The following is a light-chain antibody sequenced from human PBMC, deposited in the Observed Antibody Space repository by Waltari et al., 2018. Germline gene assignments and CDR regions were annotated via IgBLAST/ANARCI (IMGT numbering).Light chain of an antibody. CDR3: LHYDSLPLT. CDR1: QDITND. Sequence: DIQMTESPSGLSAAVGDRVTITCRASQDITNDLAWYQQNPGENPKLLIYEASRLQSGIPFRFSGSGSGTDFTLTISSLQVEDFATYYCLHYDSLPLTFGGVTKVEIK. V-gene: IGKV1-27*01. J-gene: IGKJ4*01. CDR2: EAS.